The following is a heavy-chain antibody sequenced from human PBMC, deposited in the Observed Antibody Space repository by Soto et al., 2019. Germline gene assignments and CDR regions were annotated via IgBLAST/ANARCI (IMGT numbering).Heavy chain of an antibody. CDR1: GGSITSGNFY. CDR3: ASPGPRGGMDG. Sequence: SETLSLTCSVSGGSITSGNFYWSWIRQHPGKGLEWIGYIYYIGSTYYNPSLRGRVTISVDTSKNQFSLKLSSVTAADTAVYYCASPGPRGGMDGCGQGTTVTVCS. V-gene: IGHV4-31*03. J-gene: IGHJ6*02. CDR2: IYYIGST.